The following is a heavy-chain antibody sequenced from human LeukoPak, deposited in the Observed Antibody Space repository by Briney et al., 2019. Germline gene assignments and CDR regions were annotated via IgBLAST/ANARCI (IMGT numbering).Heavy chain of an antibody. J-gene: IGHJ6*02. Sequence: PGGSLRLSCAAPGFTFSSYAMSWVRQAPGKGLEWVSAISGSGGSTYYADSVKGRFTISRDNSKNTLYLQMSSLRAEDTAVYYCAKDGRYCSGGSPCWVYYYGMDVWGQGTTVTVSS. CDR3: AKDGRYCSGGSPCWVYYYGMDV. CDR2: ISGSGGST. D-gene: IGHD2-15*01. V-gene: IGHV3-23*01. CDR1: GFTFSSYA.